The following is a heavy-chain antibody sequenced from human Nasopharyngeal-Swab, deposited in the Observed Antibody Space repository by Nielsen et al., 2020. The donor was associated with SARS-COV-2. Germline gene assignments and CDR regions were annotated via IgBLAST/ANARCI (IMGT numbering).Heavy chain of an antibody. J-gene: IGHJ6*02. CDR2: ISSRSSYI. D-gene: IGHD3-3*01. CDR1: GFTFNKYN. Sequence: GESLKISCAASGFTFNKYNFNWVRQAPGKGLEWVSSISSRSSYIYYADSVKGRFTISRDNAKNSLYLQMNSLRAEDTAVYYCARDGLDYDFWSAYFMDVWGQGTTVTVSS. CDR3: ARDGLDYDFWSAYFMDV. V-gene: IGHV3-21*01.